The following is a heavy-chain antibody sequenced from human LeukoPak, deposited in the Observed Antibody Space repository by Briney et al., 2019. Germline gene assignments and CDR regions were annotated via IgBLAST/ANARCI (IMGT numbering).Heavy chain of an antibody. CDR1: GFSFDTHG. V-gene: IGHV3-33*06. CDR3: AKRGVVIRVILVGFHKEAYYFDS. J-gene: IGHJ4*02. D-gene: IGHD3-22*01. CDR2: IWYNGSKK. Sequence: GGSLRLSCAASGFSFDTHGMHWVRQAPGKGLEWVAVIWYNGSKKYYADSVKGRFTISRDNSKKSLFLQMNSLRAEDTAIYFCAKRGVVIRVILVGFHKEAYYFDSWGQGALVTVSS.